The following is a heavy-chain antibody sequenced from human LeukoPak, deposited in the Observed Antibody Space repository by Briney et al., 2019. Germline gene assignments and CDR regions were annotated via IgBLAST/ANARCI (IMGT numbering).Heavy chain of an antibody. J-gene: IGHJ3*02. CDR2: ISWNSGSI. Sequence: GRSLRLSCAASGFTFDDYAMHWVRQAPGKGLDWVSGISWNSGSIGYADSVKGRFTISRDNAKNSLYLQMNSLRAEDTAVYYCAKDLQWELLLAFDIWGQGTMVTVSS. V-gene: IGHV3-9*01. CDR1: GFTFDDYA. CDR3: AKDLQWELLLAFDI. D-gene: IGHD1-26*01.